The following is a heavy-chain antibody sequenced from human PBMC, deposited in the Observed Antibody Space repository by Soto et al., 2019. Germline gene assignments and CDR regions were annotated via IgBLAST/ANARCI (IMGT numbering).Heavy chain of an antibody. D-gene: IGHD6-19*01. CDR1: GFTFNSYW. CDR2: INHDGSDK. J-gene: IGHJ4*02. CDR3: TTLSWDASDWH. V-gene: IGHV3-7*03. Sequence: EVQVMESGGGFVQPGGSLRLSCVTSGFTFNSYWRSWVRQTPGQGLECVARINHDGSDKNYVDSVKGRFTISRDNAKNSLFLQMNILRADDTAVYYCTTLSWDASDWHWGLGALVTVSS.